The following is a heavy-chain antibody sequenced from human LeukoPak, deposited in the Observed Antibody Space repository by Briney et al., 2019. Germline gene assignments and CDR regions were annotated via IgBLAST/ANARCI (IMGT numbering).Heavy chain of an antibody. CDR2: IYSSGST. Sequence: SETLSLTCTVSGGSVSSDNYYWSWIRQPPGKGLEWIGYIYSSGSTNYNPSLKSRVTISVDTSKNQFSLKLTSVTAADTAVYSCARIPNFNVSGTSYRYYIDYWGRGTLVTVSS. J-gene: IGHJ4*02. CDR3: ARIPNFNVSGTSYRYYIDY. CDR1: GGSVSSDNYY. V-gene: IGHV4-61*01. D-gene: IGHD3-10*01.